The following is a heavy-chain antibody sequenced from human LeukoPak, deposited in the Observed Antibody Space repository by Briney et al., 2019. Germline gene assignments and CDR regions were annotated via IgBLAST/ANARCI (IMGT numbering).Heavy chain of an antibody. J-gene: IGHJ4*02. CDR1: GGSISSVGYY. D-gene: IGHD3-3*01. V-gene: IGHV4-31*03. CDR2: IYSSGST. CDR3: ASRSSIWSGYQDTLYYFDS. Sequence: SQTLSLTCTVSGGSISSVGYYWTWIRQHPGKGLEWIGYIYSSGSTYYNPSLKSRLTISVDTSNNQFSLKLSSVTAADTAVYYCASRSSIWSGYQDTLYYFDSWGQGTLVTVSS.